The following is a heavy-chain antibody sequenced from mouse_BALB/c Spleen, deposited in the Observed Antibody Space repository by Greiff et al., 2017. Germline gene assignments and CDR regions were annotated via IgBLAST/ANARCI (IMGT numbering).Heavy chain of an antibody. CDR3: ARSLNYYGSYAMDY. CDR2: ISYSGST. V-gene: IGHV3-2*02. D-gene: IGHD1-1*01. J-gene: IGHJ4*01. CDR1: GYSITSDYA. Sequence: EVQLQESGPGLVKPSQSLSLTCTVTGYSITSDYAWNWIRQFPGNKLEWMGYISYSGSTSYNPSLKSRISITRDTSKNQFFLQLNSVTTEDTATYYCARSLNYYGSYAMDYWGQGTSVTVSS.